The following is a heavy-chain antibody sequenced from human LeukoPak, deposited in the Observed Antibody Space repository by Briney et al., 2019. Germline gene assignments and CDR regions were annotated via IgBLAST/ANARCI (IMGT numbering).Heavy chain of an antibody. J-gene: IGHJ4*02. V-gene: IGHV4-59*01. Sequence: SETLSLTCTVSGGSISSYYWSWIRQPPGKGLEWIGYIYYSGSTNYNPPLKSRVTISVDTSKNQFSLKLSSVTAADTAVYYCASSFRRRYYYGSGSYYGPFDYWGQGTLVTVSS. CDR2: IYYSGST. CDR1: GGSISSYY. D-gene: IGHD3-10*01. CDR3: ASSFRRRYYYGSGSYYGPFDY.